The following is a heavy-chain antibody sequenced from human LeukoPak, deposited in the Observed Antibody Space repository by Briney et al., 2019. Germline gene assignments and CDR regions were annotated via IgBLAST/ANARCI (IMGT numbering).Heavy chain of an antibody. CDR3: ARDPYNGNYGDSYYYYMDV. CDR2: ITSSSSYT. V-gene: IGHV3-21*01. Sequence: GGSLRLSCAASGFTFSTYNMNWVRQAPGKGLEWVSSITSSSSYTFYADSVKGRFTISRDNAKSSLYLQMNSLRAEDTAIYYCARDPYNGNYGDSYYYYMDVWGKGTTVTISS. D-gene: IGHD1-26*01. J-gene: IGHJ6*03. CDR1: GFTFSTYN.